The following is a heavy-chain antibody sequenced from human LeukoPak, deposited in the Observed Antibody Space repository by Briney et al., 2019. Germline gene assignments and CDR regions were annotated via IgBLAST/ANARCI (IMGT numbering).Heavy chain of an antibody. D-gene: IGHD6-19*01. CDR3: VRVAAGTGSFDI. V-gene: IGHV3-74*01. Sequence: GGSLRLSCAASGFTLSSYWMHWVRQAPGKGLVWVSRINTDGRTINYADSVEGRFNISRDIAKNTLYLQMNSLRAEDTAVYYCVRVAAGTGSFDIWSQRTMVTVSS. CDR2: INTDGRTI. J-gene: IGHJ3*02. CDR1: GFTLSSYW.